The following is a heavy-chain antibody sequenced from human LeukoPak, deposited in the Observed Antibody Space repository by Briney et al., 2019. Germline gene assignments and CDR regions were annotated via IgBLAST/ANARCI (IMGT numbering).Heavy chain of an antibody. D-gene: IGHD2-2*03. V-gene: IGHV3-74*01. CDR1: GFTFSSYW. CDR2: IRSDGST. Sequence: GGSLRLSCAASGFTFSSYWMHWVRQAPGKGLVWVSRIRSDGSTTYADSVKGRFTISRDNAKNTLYLQMNSLRAEDTAVYYCATDRGYSPDSWGQGTLVTVSS. CDR3: ATDRGYSPDS. J-gene: IGHJ4*02.